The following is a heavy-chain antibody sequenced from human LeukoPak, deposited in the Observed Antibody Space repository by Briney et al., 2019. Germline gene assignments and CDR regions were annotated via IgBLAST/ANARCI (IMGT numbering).Heavy chain of an antibody. CDR2: ISSSRSYI. V-gene: IGHV3-21*01. CDR1: GFTFSDYR. D-gene: IGHD6-13*01. CDR3: AKVYSSSWYAVFDY. Sequence: PGGSLRLSCAASGFTFSDYRMDWVRQAPGKGLEWVSSISSSRSYIHYADSGRFIISRDNAKNLLYLQINSLRAEDTAVYYCAKVYSSSWYAVFDYWGQGTLVTVSS. J-gene: IGHJ4*02.